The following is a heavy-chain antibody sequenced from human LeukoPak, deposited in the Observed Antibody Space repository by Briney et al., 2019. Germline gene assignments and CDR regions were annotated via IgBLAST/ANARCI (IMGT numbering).Heavy chain of an antibody. V-gene: IGHV4-34*01. CDR1: GGSFSGYT. CDR3: VRRGYDSGQEIGDF. D-gene: IGHD5-18*01. Sequence: SETLSLTCGVYGGSFSGYTWDWIRQPPGKGLEWIGEINDLGKSNYNPSLKSRLTISVDKSMNQFSLKVNSVTATDTAVYYCVRRGYDSGQEIGDFWGQGTLVTVSS. CDR2: INDLGKS. J-gene: IGHJ4*02.